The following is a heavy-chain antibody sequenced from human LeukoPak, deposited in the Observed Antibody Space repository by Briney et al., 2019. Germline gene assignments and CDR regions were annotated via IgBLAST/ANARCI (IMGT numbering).Heavy chain of an antibody. CDR1: GGTFSSYA. CDR2: IIPIFGTA. J-gene: IGHJ3*02. Sequence: ASVKVSCKASGGTFSSYAISWARQAPGQGLEWMGGIIPIFGTANYAQKFQGRVTITTDESTSTAYMELSSLRSEDTAVYYCASCSSTSCYISEGAFDIWGQGTMVTVSS. D-gene: IGHD2-2*02. CDR3: ASCSSTSCYISEGAFDI. V-gene: IGHV1-69*05.